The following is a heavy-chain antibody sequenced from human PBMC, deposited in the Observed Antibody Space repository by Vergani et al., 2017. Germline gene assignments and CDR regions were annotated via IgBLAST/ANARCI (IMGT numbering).Heavy chain of an antibody. D-gene: IGHD4-11*01. V-gene: IGHV4-34*11. CDR1: GGSFSGYY. CDR3: ARVGLQYNFDY. J-gene: IGHJ4*02. Sequence: QVQLQQWGAGLLKPSETLSLTCAVYGGSFSGYYWSWIRQPPGKGLEWIGYIYYSGSTNYNPSLKSRVTISVDTSKNQFSLKLSSVTAADTAVYYCARVGLQYNFDYWGQGTLVTVSS. CDR2: IYYSGST.